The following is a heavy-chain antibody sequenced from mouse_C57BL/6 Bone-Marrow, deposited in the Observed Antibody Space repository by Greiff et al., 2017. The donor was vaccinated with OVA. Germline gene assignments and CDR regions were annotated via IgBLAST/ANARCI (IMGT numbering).Heavy chain of an antibody. CDR2: IDPENGDT. CDR1: GFNIKDDY. CDR3: TFDGYLWDY. J-gene: IGHJ4*01. Sequence: EVKVVESGAELVRPGASVKLSCTASGFNIKDDYMHWVKQRPEQGLEWIGWIDPENGDTEYASKFQGKATITADTSSNTAYLQLSSLTSEDTAVYYCTFDGYLWDYWGQGTSVTVSS. V-gene: IGHV14-4*01. D-gene: IGHD2-3*01.